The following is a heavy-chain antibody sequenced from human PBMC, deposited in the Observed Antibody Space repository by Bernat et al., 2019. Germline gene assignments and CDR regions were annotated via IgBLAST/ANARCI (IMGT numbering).Heavy chain of an antibody. CDR1: GGSISSRSYY. CDR2: IYYSGNT. J-gene: IGHJ3*02. CDR3: ARHWYGALVFDI. Sequence: QLQLQESGPGLVKPLETLSLSFTVSGGSISSRSYYWGWIRQPPGKGLEWIGSIYYSGNTYYNPSLKSRVTISVDTSKNHFSLKLSAVTAADTAVYYCARHWYGALVFDIWGQGTMVTVSS. D-gene: IGHD4-17*01. V-gene: IGHV4-39*01.